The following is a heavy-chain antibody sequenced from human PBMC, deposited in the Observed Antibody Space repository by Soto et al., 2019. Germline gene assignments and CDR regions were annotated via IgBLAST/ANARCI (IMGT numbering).Heavy chain of an antibody. V-gene: IGHV4-39*01. CDR2: IYYSGST. J-gene: IGHJ4*02. D-gene: IGHD6-19*01. CDR3: AKMQAVADYYFDY. Sequence: SETLSLTCTVSGGSISSSSYYWGWIRQPPGKGLEWIGSIYYSGSTNYNPSLKSRVTISVDTSKNQFSLKLSSVTAADTAVYYCAKMQAVADYYFDYWGEGTLVTVSS. CDR1: GGSISSSSYY.